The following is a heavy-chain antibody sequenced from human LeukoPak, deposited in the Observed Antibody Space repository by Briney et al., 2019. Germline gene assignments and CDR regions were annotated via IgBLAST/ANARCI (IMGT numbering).Heavy chain of an antibody. Sequence: SSETLSLTCSVSGGSISSYYWSWTRQPPGKGLEWIGYIYNSGSTNSNPSLKSRVTISVDTSKNQFSLKLSSVTAADPAVYYCAREWGYDSSGQIDYWGQGTLVTVSS. V-gene: IGHV4-59*01. D-gene: IGHD3-22*01. CDR1: GGSISSYY. J-gene: IGHJ4*02. CDR2: IYNSGST. CDR3: AREWGYDSSGQIDY.